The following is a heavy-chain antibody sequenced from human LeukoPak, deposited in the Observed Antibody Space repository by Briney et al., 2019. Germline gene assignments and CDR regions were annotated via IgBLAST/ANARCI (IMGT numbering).Heavy chain of an antibody. CDR1: GFTFDDYA. D-gene: IGHD2-8*01. Sequence: SLRLSCAASGFTFDDYAMHWVRQAPGKGLEWVAGISWNSGSIGYADSVRGRFTIPRDNAKNSLYLQMNSLRAEDTALYYCAKANGRRVYYYYGMDVWGQGTTVTVSS. CDR2: ISWNSGSI. CDR3: AKANGRRVYYYYGMDV. J-gene: IGHJ6*02. V-gene: IGHV3-9*01.